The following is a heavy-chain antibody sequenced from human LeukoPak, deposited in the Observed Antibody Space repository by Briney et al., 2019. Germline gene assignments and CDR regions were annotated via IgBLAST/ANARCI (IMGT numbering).Heavy chain of an antibody. CDR3: AKSLSCSRTTCYAYGY. J-gene: IGHJ4*02. Sequence: GGSLRLSCAASGFTFDDYAMHWVRQAPGKGLEWVSGISWNSGSIGYADSVKGRFTISRDNSKNTLYLQMNSLRAEDTAVYYCAKSLSCSRTTCYAYGYWGQGTLVTVSS. CDR1: GFTFDDYA. CDR2: ISWNSGSI. V-gene: IGHV3-9*01. D-gene: IGHD2-2*01.